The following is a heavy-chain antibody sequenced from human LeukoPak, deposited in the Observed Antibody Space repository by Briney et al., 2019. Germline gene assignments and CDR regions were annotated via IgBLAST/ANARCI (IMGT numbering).Heavy chain of an antibody. CDR1: GYTFTNYD. J-gene: IGHJ4*02. CDR2: MRPNTGDT. V-gene: IGHV1-8*01. Sequence: EASVKVSCKASGYTFTNYDFNWVRQAPGQGLEWLGWMRPNTGDTHSALKFQGRVTMTRDTSITTAYMELSSLASDDTAVYFCAISTGWYRSDYWGQGTKVTVSS. D-gene: IGHD6-19*01. CDR3: AISTGWYRSDY.